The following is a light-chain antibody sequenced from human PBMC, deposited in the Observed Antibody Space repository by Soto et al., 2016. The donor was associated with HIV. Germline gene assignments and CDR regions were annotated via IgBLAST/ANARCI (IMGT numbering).Light chain of an antibody. Sequence: DIQLTQSPSFLSASVGDRVTITCRASQGISSYLAWYQQKPGKAPKLLIYAASTLQSGVPSRFSGSGSGTEFTLTISSLQPDDFATYYCQQFNSYPPWTFGQGTKVEIK. J-gene: IGKJ1*01. CDR1: QGISSY. CDR2: AAS. V-gene: IGKV1-9*01. CDR3: QQFNSYPPWT.